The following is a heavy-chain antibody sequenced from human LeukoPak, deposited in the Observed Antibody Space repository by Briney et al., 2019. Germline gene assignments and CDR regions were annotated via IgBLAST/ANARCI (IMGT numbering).Heavy chain of an antibody. Sequence: GGSLRLSCAASGFTFSNAWMSWVRQAPGKGLEWVGRIKSKTDGGTTDYAAPVKGRFTISRDDSKNTLFLQMNSLKTEDTAVYYCTTDREGATLNYWGQGTLVTVSS. CDR3: TTDREGATLNY. CDR1: GFTFSNAW. D-gene: IGHD1-26*01. CDR2: IKSKTDGGTT. J-gene: IGHJ4*02. V-gene: IGHV3-15*01.